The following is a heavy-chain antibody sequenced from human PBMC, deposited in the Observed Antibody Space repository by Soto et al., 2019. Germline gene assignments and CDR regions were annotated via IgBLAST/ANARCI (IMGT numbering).Heavy chain of an antibody. D-gene: IGHD3-3*01. CDR2: IYHSGST. CDR1: GGSISSSNW. V-gene: IGHV4-4*02. J-gene: IGHJ5*02. CDR3: ARRGRWYDFWSGSNCLDP. Sequence: SETLSLTCAVSGGSISSSNWWSWVRQPPGKGLEWIGEIYHSGSTNYNPSLKSRVTISVDKSKNQFSLKLSSVTAADTAVYHCARRGRWYDFWSGSNCLDPWGQGTLVTVSS.